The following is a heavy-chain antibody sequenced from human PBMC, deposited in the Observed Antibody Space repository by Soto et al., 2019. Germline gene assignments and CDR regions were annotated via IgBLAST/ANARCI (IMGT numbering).Heavy chain of an antibody. CDR1: GGMTRRERYL. J-gene: IGHJ6*02. CDR2: IYYSGST. CDR3: ATTGIAAAGILLLVNGYYYYYYGIAV. D-gene: IGHD6-13*01. V-gene: IGHV4-30-2*03. Sequence: SGGMTRRERYLVCGLLHAPKNGLEWIGSIYYSGSTYYNPSLKSRVTISVDTSKNQFSLKLSSVTAADTAVYYCATTGIAAAGILLLVNGYYYYYYGIAVWGQGSMVT.